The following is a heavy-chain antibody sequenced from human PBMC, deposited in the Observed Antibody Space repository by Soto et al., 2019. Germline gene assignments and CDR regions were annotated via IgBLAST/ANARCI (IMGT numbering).Heavy chain of an antibody. CDR2: INAGNGNT. D-gene: IGHD3-22*01. CDR1: GYTFTSYA. V-gene: IGHV1-3*01. CDR3: ARDPPNYYDSSATGGGY. J-gene: IGHJ4*02. Sequence: ASVKVSCKASGYTFTSYAMHWVRQAPGQGLEWMGWINAGNGNTKYSQKFQGRVTITRDTSASTAYMELSSLRSEDTAVYYCARDPPNYYDSSATGGGYWGQGTLVTVSS.